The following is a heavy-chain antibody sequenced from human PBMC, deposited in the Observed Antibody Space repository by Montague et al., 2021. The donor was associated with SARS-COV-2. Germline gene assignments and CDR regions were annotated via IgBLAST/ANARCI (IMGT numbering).Heavy chain of an antibody. V-gene: IGHV4-59*01. J-gene: IGHJ4*02. D-gene: IGHD2-15*01. CDR3: ASPGGYCTGGSCYYVY. CDR2: IYYSGST. Sequence: SETLSLTCSVSGGSISTYYWSWIRQPPGKGLERIGYIYYSGSTNYNPSLKSRVTISIDTSKNQLSLELSSVTAADIAVYYCASPGGYCTGGSCYYVYWGQGTLVTVSS. CDR1: GGSISTYY.